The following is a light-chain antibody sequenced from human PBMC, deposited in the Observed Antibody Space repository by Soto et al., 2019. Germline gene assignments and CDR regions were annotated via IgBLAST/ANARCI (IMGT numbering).Light chain of an antibody. CDR3: QQYNNWPPLI. Sequence: EIPMTQSPATLYVTPGERASLSCRASQNIDDNLAWYQQRPGQAPRLLIYGASTRATGIPGRFSGSGSGTEFTLTINTLQSEDFAVYYCQQYNNWPPLIFGGGTKVEIK. CDR1: QNIDDN. V-gene: IGKV3-15*01. CDR2: GAS. J-gene: IGKJ4*01.